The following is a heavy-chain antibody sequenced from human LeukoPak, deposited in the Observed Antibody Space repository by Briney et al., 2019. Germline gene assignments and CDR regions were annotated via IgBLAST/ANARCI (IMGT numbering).Heavy chain of an antibody. J-gene: IGHJ5*02. CDR3: ARDGGDYAVDP. V-gene: IGHV4-4*07. CDR1: GGSISPYY. D-gene: IGHD4-17*01. CDR2: IYASGGA. Sequence: SETLSLTCTVSGGSISPYYWSWIRQPAGKGLEWIGRIYASGGANYHPSLKSRVTISIDTSKNQFSLNLTSVTAADTAVYYCARDGGDYAVDPWGQGTLVTVSS.